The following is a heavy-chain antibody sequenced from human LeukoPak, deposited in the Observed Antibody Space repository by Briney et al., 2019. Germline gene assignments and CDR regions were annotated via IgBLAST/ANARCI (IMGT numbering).Heavy chain of an antibody. V-gene: IGHV1-8*01. Sequence: ASAKVSCKASGYTFTSYDINWVRQATGQGLEWMGWMNPNSGNTGYAQKFQGRVTMTRNTSISTAYMELSSLRSEDTAVYYCARTYCSGGSCRLYYYYYYGMDVWGQGTTVTVSS. CDR3: ARTYCSGGSCRLYYYYYYGMDV. D-gene: IGHD2-15*01. CDR1: GYTFTSYD. J-gene: IGHJ6*02. CDR2: MNPNSGNT.